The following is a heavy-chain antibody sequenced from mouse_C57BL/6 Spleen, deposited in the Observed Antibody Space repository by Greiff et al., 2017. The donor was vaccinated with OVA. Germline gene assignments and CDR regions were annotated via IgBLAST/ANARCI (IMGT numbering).Heavy chain of an antibody. J-gene: IGHJ2*01. CDR2: ISDGGSYT. Sequence: DVKLVESGGGLVKPGGSLKLSCAASGFTFSSYAMSWVRQTPEKRLEWVATISDGGSYTYYPDNVKGRFTISRDNAKNNLYLQMSHLKSEDTAMYYCARGDYTDWGQGTTLTVSS. D-gene: IGHD2-4*01. CDR3: ARGDYTD. V-gene: IGHV5-4*03. CDR1: GFTFSSYA.